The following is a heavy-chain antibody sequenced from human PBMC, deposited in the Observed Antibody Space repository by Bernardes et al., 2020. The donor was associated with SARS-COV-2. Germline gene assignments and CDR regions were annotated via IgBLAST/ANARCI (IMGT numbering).Heavy chain of an antibody. CDR3: ARGEPPAAHFDY. J-gene: IGHJ4*02. D-gene: IGHD2-2*01. CDR1: GGSISSSDYY. V-gene: IGHV4-39*07. CDR2: IYYSGST. Sequence: SETLSLTRPVSGGSISSSDYYWGWIRQPPGKGLEWIGSIYYSGSTYYNPSLKSRVTISVDMSKNQFSLKLSSVTAADTAIYYCARGEPPAAHFDYWGQGTLVTVSS.